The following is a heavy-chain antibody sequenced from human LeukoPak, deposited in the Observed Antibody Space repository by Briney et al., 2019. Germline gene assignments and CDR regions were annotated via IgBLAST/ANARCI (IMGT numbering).Heavy chain of an antibody. CDR1: GFTFSSYW. CDR3: ARDRNADYGATNELNMDAFDI. D-gene: IGHD4-17*01. Sequence: PGGSLRLSCAASGFTFSSYWMHWVRQAPGKGLVWVSRINSDGSSTSYADSVKGRFTISRDNAKNTLYLQMNSLRAEDTAVYYCARDRNADYGATNELNMDAFDIWGQGTMVTVSS. J-gene: IGHJ3*02. V-gene: IGHV3-74*01. CDR2: INSDGSST.